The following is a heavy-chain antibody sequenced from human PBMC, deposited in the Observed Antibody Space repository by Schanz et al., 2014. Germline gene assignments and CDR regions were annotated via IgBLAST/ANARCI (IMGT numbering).Heavy chain of an antibody. CDR1: GDTFSKYN. Sequence: QVQLVQSGPEVKKPGSSVKVSCQAFGDTFSKYNIMWVRQAPGQGLEWMGWINPNTGGTNFAQKFQGWVTVTRDTSISTVYMELSRVTYEDTAVYYCARDDRAYYYGMDVWGQGTTVTVSS. CDR2: INPNTGGT. J-gene: IGHJ6*02. V-gene: IGHV1-2*04. CDR3: ARDDRAYYYGMDV. D-gene: IGHD3-22*01.